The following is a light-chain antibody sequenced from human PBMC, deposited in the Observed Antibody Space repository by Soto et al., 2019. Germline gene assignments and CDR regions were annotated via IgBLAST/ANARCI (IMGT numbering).Light chain of an antibody. Sequence: EIVLTQSPGTLSLSPGERATHSCRASQSVSSSYLAWYQQKPGQAPRLLIYGASSRATGIPDRFSGSGSGTDFTLTISRLEPEDFAVYYCQQYGRSQAFGQGTKVEI. CDR2: GAS. V-gene: IGKV3-20*01. J-gene: IGKJ1*01. CDR1: QSVSSSY. CDR3: QQYGRSQA.